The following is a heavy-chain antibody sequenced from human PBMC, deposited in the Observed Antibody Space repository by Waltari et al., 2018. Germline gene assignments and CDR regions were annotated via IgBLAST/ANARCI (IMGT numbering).Heavy chain of an antibody. J-gene: IGHJ2*01. D-gene: IGHD2-21*02. CDR1: GYSFTSYW. V-gene: IGHV5-10-1*03. CDR3: ARLQAAYCGGDCYPHWYFDL. CDR2: IDPSDSYT. Sequence: EVQLVQSGAEVKKPGESLRISCKGSGYSFTSYWISWVRQMPGKGLEWMGRIDPSDSYTNYSPSFQGHITISADKSISTAYLQWSSLKASDTAMYYCARLQAAYCGGDCYPHWYFDLWGRGTLVTVSS.